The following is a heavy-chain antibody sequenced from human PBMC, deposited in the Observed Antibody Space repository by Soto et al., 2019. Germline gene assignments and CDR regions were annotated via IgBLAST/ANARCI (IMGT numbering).Heavy chain of an antibody. V-gene: IGHV1-69*13. CDR3: AAPRIAVAGTLVR. CDR1: GYTFTGYA. Sequence: QVQLVQSGTEVKKPGASVKVSCKASGYTFTGYAIHWVRQAPGQGLEWMGGIIPIFGTANYAQKFQGRVTITADKSTSTAYMELSSLRSEDTAVYYCAAPRIAVAGTLVRWGQGTLVTVSS. J-gene: IGHJ4*02. CDR2: IIPIFGTA. D-gene: IGHD6-19*01.